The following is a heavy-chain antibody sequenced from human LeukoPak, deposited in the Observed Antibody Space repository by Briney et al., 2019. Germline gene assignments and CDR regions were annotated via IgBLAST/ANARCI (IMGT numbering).Heavy chain of an antibody. V-gene: IGHV3-7*04. Sequence: GSLKLSCAAPGFTFYCYWMNWVRPASGERVEWVANIKQDGSEKYYVDSVKGRFTISRDNAKNSLYLQMNSLRAEDTAVYYCARANYYDSSPSFWGQGTLVTVSS. D-gene: IGHD3-22*01. CDR2: IKQDGSEK. CDR3: ARANYYDSSPSF. J-gene: IGHJ4*02. CDR1: GFTFYCYW.